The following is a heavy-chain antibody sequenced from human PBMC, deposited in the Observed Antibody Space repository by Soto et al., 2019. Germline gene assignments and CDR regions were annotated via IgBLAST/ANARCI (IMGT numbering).Heavy chain of an antibody. D-gene: IGHD6-13*01. CDR2: INQSGNT. Sequence: SETLSLTCAVYGGSFTGYYWSWIRQPPGKGLEWIGEINQSGNTNYNPSLKSRVTISVDTSKNQLFLNLTSVTAADTAMYYCARHHVRGRTIAGAAEFWGQGTLVTVSS. CDR1: GGSFTGYY. V-gene: IGHV4-34*01. CDR3: ARHHVRGRTIAGAAEF. J-gene: IGHJ4*02.